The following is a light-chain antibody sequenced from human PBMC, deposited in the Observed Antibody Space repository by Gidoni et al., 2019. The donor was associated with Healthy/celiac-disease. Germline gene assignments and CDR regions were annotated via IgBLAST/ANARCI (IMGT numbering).Light chain of an antibody. CDR3: AAWDDSLNGPV. CDR1: SSNIGSNT. V-gene: IGLV1-44*01. J-gene: IGLJ3*02. CDR2: SNN. Sequence: QSVRTQPPSASGTPGQRVTISCSGSSSNIGSNTVNWYQQLPGPAPKLLIYSNNQRPSGVPDRFSGSKSGTSASLAISGLQSEDEADYYCAAWDDSLNGPVFGGGTKLTVL.